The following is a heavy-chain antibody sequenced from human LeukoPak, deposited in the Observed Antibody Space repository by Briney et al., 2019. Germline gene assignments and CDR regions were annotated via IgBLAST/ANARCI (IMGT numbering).Heavy chain of an antibody. CDR1: SGSMSSYY. Sequence: SETLSLTCAVSSGSMSSYYWSWIRQPPGKGLEWIGYIYYTGVTNYSPSLKRRLTISLDTAMKKFSLNLRSVTAADTAMYYCARGGSGYPLDYWGQGTLVTVSS. CDR3: ARGGSGYPLDY. V-gene: IGHV4-59*01. CDR2: IYYTGVT. J-gene: IGHJ4*02. D-gene: IGHD3-22*01.